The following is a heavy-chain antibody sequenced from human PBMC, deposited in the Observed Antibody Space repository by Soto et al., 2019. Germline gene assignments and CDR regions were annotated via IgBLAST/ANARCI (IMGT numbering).Heavy chain of an antibody. J-gene: IGHJ4*02. Sequence: SVKVSCKSSGGTFSSYTISWVRQAPGQGLEWMGRIIPILGIANYAQKFQGRVTITADKSTSTAYMELSSLRSEDTAVYYCARQFGSSSFDYWGQGTLVTVSS. D-gene: IGHD1-26*01. CDR3: ARQFGSSSFDY. V-gene: IGHV1-69*02. CDR2: IIPILGIA. CDR1: GGTFSSYT.